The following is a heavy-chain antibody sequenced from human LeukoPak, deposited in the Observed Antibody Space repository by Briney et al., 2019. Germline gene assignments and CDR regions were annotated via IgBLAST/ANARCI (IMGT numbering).Heavy chain of an antibody. D-gene: IGHD3-10*01. CDR1: GFSFSNYW. CDR3: ARDYYGSGTIWHYYYYYGMDV. J-gene: IGHJ6*02. CDR2: IKQDGSEK. V-gene: IGHV3-7*01. Sequence: GGSLRLSCAASGFSFSNYWMSWVRQAPGKGLEWVANIKQDGSEKYYVDSVKGRFTISRDNAKNSLYLQMNSLRAEDTAVYYCARDYYGSGTIWHYYYYYGMDVWGQGTTVTVSS.